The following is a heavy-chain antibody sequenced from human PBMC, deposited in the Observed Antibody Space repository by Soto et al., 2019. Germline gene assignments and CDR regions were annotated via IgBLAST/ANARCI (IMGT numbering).Heavy chain of an antibody. D-gene: IGHD3-22*01. CDR2: ISSSGSYI. CDR3: ARGRYYDSSLSDY. J-gene: IGHJ4*02. Sequence: GGSLRLSCAASGFTFSYYSMIWVRQAPGKGLGSVSSISSSGSYIYYADSVNGRFTISRDNAENSLYLQMNSLRVEDTAVYYCARGRYYDSSLSDYWGQGTLVTVSS. CDR1: GFTFSYYS. V-gene: IGHV3-21*01.